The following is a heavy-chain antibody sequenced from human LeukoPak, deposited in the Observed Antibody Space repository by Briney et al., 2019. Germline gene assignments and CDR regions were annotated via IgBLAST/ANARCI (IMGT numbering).Heavy chain of an antibody. CDR3: ARQVPYDNSGYLPGGMDV. CDR1: GYSFTSYW. J-gene: IGHJ6*02. D-gene: IGHD3-22*01. CDR2: IYPGDSDT. V-gene: IGHV5-51*01. Sequence: GESLKISCKGSGYSFTSYWIGWVRQMPGKGLEWMGIIYPGDSDTRYSPSFHGQVTISADKSISTAYLQWSSLKASGTALYYCARQVPYDNSGYLPGGMDVWGQGTTVTVSS.